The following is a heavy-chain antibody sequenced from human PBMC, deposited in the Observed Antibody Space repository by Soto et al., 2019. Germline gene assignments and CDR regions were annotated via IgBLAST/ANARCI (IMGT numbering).Heavy chain of an antibody. V-gene: IGHV3-23*01. J-gene: IGHJ4*02. Sequence: GGSLRLSCVASGFTFSDYGMHWVRQAPGKGLEWVSAISGSGGSTYYADSVRGRFTISRDNSKNTLYLQMNSLRAEDTAVYYCAMPAPMVRGVISAGFDYWGQGTLVTVSS. CDR1: GFTFSDYG. CDR2: ISGSGGST. CDR3: AMPAPMVRGVISAGFDY. D-gene: IGHD3-10*01.